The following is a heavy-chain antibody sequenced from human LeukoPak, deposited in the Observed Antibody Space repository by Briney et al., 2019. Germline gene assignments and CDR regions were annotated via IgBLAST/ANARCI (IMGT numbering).Heavy chain of an antibody. CDR2: VYYSGSA. Sequence: SETLSLTCTVTGGSINTYYWSWIRRPPGKALEWIGSVYYSGSANYNPSLKSRVTISVDTSKNHLSLKLNSVTAADTAIYYCARRYCSGGSCYLDAFDIWGQGTLVTVSS. CDR3: ARRYCSGGSCYLDAFDI. D-gene: IGHD2-15*01. J-gene: IGHJ3*02. CDR1: GGSINTYY. V-gene: IGHV4-59*01.